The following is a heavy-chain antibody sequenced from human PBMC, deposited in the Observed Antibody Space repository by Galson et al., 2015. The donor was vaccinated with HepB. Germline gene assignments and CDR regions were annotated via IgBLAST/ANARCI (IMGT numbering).Heavy chain of an antibody. D-gene: IGHD6-19*01. V-gene: IGHV3-21*01. CDR3: ARDRAGKSSGWYPDRALDY. CDR2: ISSSSSYI. Sequence: SLRLSCAASGFTFSSYSMNWVRQAPGKGLEWVSSISSSSSYIYYADSVKGRFTISRDNAKNSLYLQMNSLRAEDTAVYYCARDRAGKSSGWYPDRALDYWGQGTLVTVSS. J-gene: IGHJ4*02. CDR1: GFTFSSYS.